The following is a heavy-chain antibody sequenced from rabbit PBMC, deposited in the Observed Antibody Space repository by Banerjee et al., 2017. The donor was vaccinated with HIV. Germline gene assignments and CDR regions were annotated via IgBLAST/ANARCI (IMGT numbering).Heavy chain of an antibody. J-gene: IGHJ4*01. CDR3: ASMRGGGGGL. CDR1: GFSFSYKYV. D-gene: IGHD4-1*01. V-gene: IGHV1S45*01. Sequence: QEQLVESGGGLVQTEGSLTLTCTASGFSFSYKYVMCWVRQAPGKGLEWIACINTSSATTVYASWAKGRFSISKTPSPTRTLQLPCMTAARTATNFSASMRGGGGGLWGPGTLVTVS. CDR2: INTSSATT.